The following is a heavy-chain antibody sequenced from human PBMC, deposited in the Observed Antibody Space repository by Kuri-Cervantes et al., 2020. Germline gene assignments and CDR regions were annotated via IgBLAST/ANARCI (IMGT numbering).Heavy chain of an antibody. CDR1: GFSISSCS. D-gene: IGHD2-8*01. CDR3: VRNVHY. Sequence: LSLTCAASGFSISSCSLSWVRWAPGKGLEWVSAINGIGNTFYADFVKGRFTVSRDNAKNSLYLQMNSLRADDTALYYCVRNVHYWGLGTLVTVSS. CDR2: INGIGNT. V-gene: IGHV3-23*01. J-gene: IGHJ4*02.